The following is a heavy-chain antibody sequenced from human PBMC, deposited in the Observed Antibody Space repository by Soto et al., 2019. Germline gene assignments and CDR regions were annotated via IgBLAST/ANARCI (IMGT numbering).Heavy chain of an antibody. J-gene: IGHJ5*02. CDR1: GFTFSRYW. V-gene: IGHV3-7*01. CDR2: IKQEGSEK. CDR3: ASPPTGWDFGADNWFDP. D-gene: IGHD4-17*01. Sequence: EVKLVVSGGGLVHPGGSLRLSCAASGFTFSRYWMTWVRQAPGKGLEWVANIKQEGSEKYYVDSVKGQFIISRDNAKNSLFPQMTSLRAEDTAIYYCASPPTGWDFGADNWFDPWGQGTLVTVSS.